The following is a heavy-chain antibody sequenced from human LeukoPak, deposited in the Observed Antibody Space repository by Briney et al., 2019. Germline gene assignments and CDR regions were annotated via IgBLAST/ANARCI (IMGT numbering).Heavy chain of an antibody. D-gene: IGHD3-3*01. CDR2: ISGSGGST. CDR1: GFTFSSYA. Sequence: PGGSLRFSCAVSGFTFSSYAISWVRQAPGKGLEWVSAISGSGGSTYYADSVKGRFTISRDNSKNTLYLQMNSLRAEDTAVYYCAKGWRVAGFDYWGQGTLVTVSS. J-gene: IGHJ4*02. V-gene: IGHV3-23*01. CDR3: AKGWRVAGFDY.